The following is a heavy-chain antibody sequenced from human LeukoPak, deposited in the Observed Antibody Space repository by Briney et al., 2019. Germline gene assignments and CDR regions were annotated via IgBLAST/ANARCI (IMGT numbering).Heavy chain of an antibody. CDR1: GDSISSSSYY. Sequence: SETLSLPCSVSGDSISSSSYYGGWIRQPPGRGLEWIGSIFYSRSTYYKPSLKSRVTISVDTSNNQFSLKLTSVTAADTAMYYCVTQILLCHYYWGQGTLVTVSS. CDR3: VTQILLCHYY. J-gene: IGHJ4*02. D-gene: IGHD3-10*01. V-gene: IGHV4-39*01. CDR2: IFYSRST.